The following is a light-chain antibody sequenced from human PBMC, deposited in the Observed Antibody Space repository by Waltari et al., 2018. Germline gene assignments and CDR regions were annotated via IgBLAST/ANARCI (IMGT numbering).Light chain of an antibody. CDR2: DVT. Sequence: SALTQPDSVSGSPGQSITLPCRGISSDRGGDEYVSWYQQHPGKAPKVIIYDVTNRPSGVSNRFSGSKSGSSASLTISGLQAEDEADYYCSSFTSSTTGIFGGGTKLTVL. V-gene: IGLV2-14*01. J-gene: IGLJ2*01. CDR3: SSFTSSTTGI. CDR1: SSDRGGDEY.